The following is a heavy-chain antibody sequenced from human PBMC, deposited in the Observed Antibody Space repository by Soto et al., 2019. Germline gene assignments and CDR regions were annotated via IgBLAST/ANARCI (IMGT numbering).Heavy chain of an antibody. J-gene: IGHJ5*02. Sequence: QVQLVQSGAEVKKPESSVKVSCKASGGTFSSYAISWVRQAPGQGLEWMGGIIPIFGTANYAQKFQGRVTITADESTSTAYMELSSLRSEDTAVYYCASSYCTNGVCNNWFDPWGQGTLVTVSS. CDR3: ASSYCTNGVCNNWFDP. D-gene: IGHD2-8*01. CDR2: IIPIFGTA. V-gene: IGHV1-69*12. CDR1: GGTFSSYA.